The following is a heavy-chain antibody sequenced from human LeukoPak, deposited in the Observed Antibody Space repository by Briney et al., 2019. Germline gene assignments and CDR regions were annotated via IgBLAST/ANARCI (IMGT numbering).Heavy chain of an antibody. CDR1: GGSFSGYY. V-gene: IGHV4-34*01. D-gene: IGHD6-13*01. J-gene: IGHJ4*02. CDR3: ARGPLADY. Sequence: SETLSLACAVYGGSFSGYYWSWIRQPPGKGLEWIGEINHSGSTNYNPSLKSRVTISVDTSKNQFSLKLSSVTAADTAVYYCARGPLADYWGQGTLVTVSS. CDR2: INHSGST.